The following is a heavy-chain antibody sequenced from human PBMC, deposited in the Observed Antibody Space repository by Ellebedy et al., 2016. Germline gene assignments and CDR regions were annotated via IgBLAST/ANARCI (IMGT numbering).Heavy chain of an antibody. J-gene: IGHJ4*02. Sequence: SETLSLTXAVSGDSINYYYWSWIRQPPGKGLEWIGYIYYSGSTNYNPSLKSRVTISVDTSKNQFSLKLSSVTAADTAVYYCARSYCSSTSCYMGVFDYWGQGTLVTVSS. CDR2: IYYSGST. V-gene: IGHV4-59*01. D-gene: IGHD2-2*02. CDR1: GDSINYYY. CDR3: ARSYCSSTSCYMGVFDY.